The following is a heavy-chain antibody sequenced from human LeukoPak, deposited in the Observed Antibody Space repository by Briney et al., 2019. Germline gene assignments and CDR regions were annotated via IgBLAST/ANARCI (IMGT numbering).Heavy chain of an antibody. CDR1: GFTFNTYE. CDR2: ISSGAGSI. CDR3: ARDHRSVIDY. Sequence: GGSLRLSCAASGFTFNTYEMNWVRQAPGKGLEWVSYISSGAGSIYYADSVKGRFTISRDNAENSLYLQMNSLRAEDTAVYYCARDHRSVIDYWGQGTLATVSS. D-gene: IGHD4-17*01. J-gene: IGHJ4*02. V-gene: IGHV3-48*03.